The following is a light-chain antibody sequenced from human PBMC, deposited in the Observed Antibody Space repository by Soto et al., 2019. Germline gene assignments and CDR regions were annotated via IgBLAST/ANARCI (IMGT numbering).Light chain of an antibody. CDR1: QSVSSK. CDR2: AAS. J-gene: IGKJ1*01. V-gene: IGKV3-15*01. CDR3: QQYKNWPWT. Sequence: EIVMTQSPATLSLSPGERATLSCRASQSVSSKLAWYQQKPGQHPRRLIFAASTRATGSPVRFSGSGSGTEFTRTFSSQQSEHAEVYYCQQYKNWPWTFGQGTKVEIK.